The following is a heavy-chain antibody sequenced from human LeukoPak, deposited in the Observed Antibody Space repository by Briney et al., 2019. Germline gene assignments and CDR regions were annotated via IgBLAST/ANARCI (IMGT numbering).Heavy chain of an antibody. CDR1: GFTFSSYS. J-gene: IGHJ3*02. CDR2: ISSSSSYI. V-gene: IGHV3-21*01. Sequence: AGGSLRLSCAASGFTFSSYSMNWVRQAPGKGLEWVSFISSSSSYIYYADSVKGRFTISRDNAKKSLFLQMNSLGAEDTAVYYCARDRAYCGGDCSSVTALDIWGQGTTVTVSS. CDR3: ARDRAYCGGDCSSVTALDI. D-gene: IGHD2-21*02.